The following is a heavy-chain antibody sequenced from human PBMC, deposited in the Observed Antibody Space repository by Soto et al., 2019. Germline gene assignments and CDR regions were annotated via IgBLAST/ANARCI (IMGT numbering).Heavy chain of an antibody. Sequence: ASVKVSCKASGYTFTSYGIRWVRQAPGQGLEWMGWISAYNGNTNYAQKLQGRVTMTTDTSTSTAYMELRSLRSDDTAVYYCAREVVVAATLYYYYGMDVWGQGTTVTVSS. J-gene: IGHJ6*02. V-gene: IGHV1-18*04. CDR2: ISAYNGNT. CDR3: AREVVVAATLYYYYGMDV. CDR1: GYTFTSYG. D-gene: IGHD2-15*01.